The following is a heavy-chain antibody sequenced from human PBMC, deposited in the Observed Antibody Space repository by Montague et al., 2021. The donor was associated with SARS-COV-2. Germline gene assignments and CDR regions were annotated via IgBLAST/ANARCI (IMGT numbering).Heavy chain of an antibody. J-gene: IGHJ4*02. CDR1: GGSISSYY. Sequence: SETLSLTCAVSGGSISSYYWSWIRQPPGKGLEWIGYIDYSGSTNYNPSLKSRVTIPVDTSKNQFSLKLRSVTAADTAVYYCARGGERSLRERPRDYWGQGTLVTVSS. V-gene: IGHV4-59*01. CDR3: ARGGERSLRERPRDY. D-gene: IGHD3-16*01. CDR2: IDYSGST.